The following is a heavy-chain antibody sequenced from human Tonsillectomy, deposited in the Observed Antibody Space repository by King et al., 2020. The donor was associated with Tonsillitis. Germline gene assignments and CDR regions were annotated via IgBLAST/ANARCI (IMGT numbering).Heavy chain of an antibody. V-gene: IGHV1-46*01. D-gene: IGHD3-10*01. CDR2: INPSDGVA. CDR1: GYSFTSDY. Sequence: QLVQSGAEVRKPGASVKISCKASGYSFTSDYIHWVRQAPGQGLEWMGIINPSDGVATYAQKFQGRVTMTRDTSTTTVYMELRSQRSEDSAGSYCAREGGILRWFGDLEFWGQGTLVTVSS. J-gene: IGHJ4*02. CDR3: AREGGILRWFGDLEF.